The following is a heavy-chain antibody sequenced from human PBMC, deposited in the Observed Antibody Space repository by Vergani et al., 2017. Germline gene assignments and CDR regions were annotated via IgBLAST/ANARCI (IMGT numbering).Heavy chain of an antibody. CDR2: ISWNSGSI. Sequence: EVQLVESGGGLVQPGRSLRLSCAASGFTFDDYAMHWVRQAPGKGLEWVSGISWNSGSIGYADSVKGRFTISRDNAKNSLYLQMNSLLAEDTALYYCAKSPYYYDSSGLPNLDYWGQGTLVTVSS. CDR1: GFTFDDYA. V-gene: IGHV3-9*01. D-gene: IGHD3-22*01. J-gene: IGHJ4*02. CDR3: AKSPYYYDSSGLPNLDY.